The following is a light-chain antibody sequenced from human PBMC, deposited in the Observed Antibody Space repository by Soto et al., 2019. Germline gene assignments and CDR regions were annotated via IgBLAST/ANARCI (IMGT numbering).Light chain of an antibody. CDR3: TSYTSSSTLL. CDR1: NNDVGAYNY. Sequence: QSVLTQPASVSGSPGQSIAISCTGTNNDVGAYNYVSWYQRHPGKAPKLMIYEVSNRPSGVSNRFSGSKSGNTASLTISGLQAEDEADYYCTSYTSSSTLLFGGGTKVTVL. J-gene: IGLJ2*01. V-gene: IGLV2-14*01. CDR2: EVS.